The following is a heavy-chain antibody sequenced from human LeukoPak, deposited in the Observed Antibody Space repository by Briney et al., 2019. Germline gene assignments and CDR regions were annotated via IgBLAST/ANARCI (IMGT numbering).Heavy chain of an antibody. D-gene: IGHD2-21*02. CDR2: INQDGSEK. CDR3: ARERLAYCGGDCP. V-gene: IGHV3-7*01. CDR1: GFSFRSYW. Sequence: GGSLRLSCVVSGFSFRSYWMSWVRQAPGKGLEWVANINQDGSEKYYVDSVKGRFTISRDNAKNTVYLQMNSLRGEGTAVYYCARERLAYCGGDCPWGQGTLVTVSS. J-gene: IGHJ5*02.